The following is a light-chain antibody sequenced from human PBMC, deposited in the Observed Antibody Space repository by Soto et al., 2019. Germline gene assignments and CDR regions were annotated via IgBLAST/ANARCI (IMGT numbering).Light chain of an antibody. CDR3: SSFSSSTTRV. J-gene: IGLJ1*01. V-gene: IGLV2-14*01. CDR1: SSDVGDFNY. CDR2: DVG. Sequence: QSALTQPASVSGSPGQSITISCTGTSSDVGDFNYDSWYQQHPGKAPKLMIYDVGNRPSGVSIRFSGSKSGSTASLTISGLQAEDEADYYCSSFSSSTTRVFGTGTKLTVL.